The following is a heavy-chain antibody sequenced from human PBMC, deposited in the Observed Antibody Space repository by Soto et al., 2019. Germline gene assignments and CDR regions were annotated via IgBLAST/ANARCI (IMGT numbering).Heavy chain of an antibody. CDR1: GFTFSSYE. V-gene: IGHV3-48*03. D-gene: IGHD3-3*01. Sequence: VGSLRLSCAASGFTFSSYEMYWVRQAPGKGLEWLSYISSSGDTIHYADSVKGRFTISRDNAKKSLSLQMDSLRAGDTAIYYCASGVVIRYYYDGMDVWGQGTTVTVSS. CDR2: ISSSGDTI. J-gene: IGHJ6*02. CDR3: ASGVVIRYYYDGMDV.